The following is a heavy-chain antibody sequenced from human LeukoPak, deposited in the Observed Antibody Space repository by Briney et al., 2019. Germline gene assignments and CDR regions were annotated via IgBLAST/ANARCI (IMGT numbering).Heavy chain of an antibody. D-gene: IGHD5-24*01. Sequence: GGSLRLSCAASGFTFSSYSMNWVRQAPGKGLEWVSYISSSSSTIYYADSVKGRFTISRDNAKNSLYLQMNSLRAEDTAVYYCASISGSDRDGYNLDYWGQGTLVTVSS. CDR2: ISSSSSTI. J-gene: IGHJ4*02. CDR1: GFTFSSYS. V-gene: IGHV3-48*01. CDR3: ASISGSDRDGYNLDY.